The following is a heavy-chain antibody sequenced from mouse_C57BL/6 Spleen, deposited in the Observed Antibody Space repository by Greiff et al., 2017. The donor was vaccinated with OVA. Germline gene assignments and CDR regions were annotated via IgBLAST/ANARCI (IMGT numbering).Heavy chain of an antibody. D-gene: IGHD1-1*01. J-gene: IGHJ2*01. CDR2: IDPSESET. CDR3: ARITTVVSFDY. CDR1: GYTFTSYW. V-gene: IGHV1-52*01. Sequence: QVQLQQPGAELVRPGSSVKLSCKASGYTFTSYWMHWVKQRPIQGLEWIGNIDPSESETHYNQKFKDKATLTVDKSSSTAYMQLSSLTSEDSAVYYCARITTVVSFDYWGQGTTLTVSS.